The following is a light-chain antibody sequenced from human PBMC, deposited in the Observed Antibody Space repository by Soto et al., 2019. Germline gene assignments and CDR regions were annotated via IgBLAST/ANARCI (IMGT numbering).Light chain of an antibody. V-gene: IGKV3-20*01. CDR1: QSVSSSY. Sequence: EIVLTQSPGTLSLSPGERATLSCRASQSVSSSYLACYQQKPGQAPRLRIYGASRRATGIPDSFSGSGSGTDFTLTISRLAPEDFAVYYCQQYGSSLLTFGPGTKVDIK. CDR3: QQYGSSLLT. J-gene: IGKJ3*01. CDR2: GAS.